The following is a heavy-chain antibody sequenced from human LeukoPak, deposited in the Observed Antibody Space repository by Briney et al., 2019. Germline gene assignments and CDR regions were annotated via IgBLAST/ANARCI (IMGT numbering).Heavy chain of an antibody. Sequence: GESLKISCRVSGYSFTTYWIGWVRQMPGKGLEWMGIIYPGDSDTRYSPSFQGQVTISADKSISTAYLQWSSLRASDTAMYYCARSSSNYNYWGQGTLVTVSS. CDR1: GYSFTTYW. J-gene: IGHJ4*02. D-gene: IGHD6-13*01. CDR3: ARSSSNYNY. V-gene: IGHV5-51*01. CDR2: IYPGDSDT.